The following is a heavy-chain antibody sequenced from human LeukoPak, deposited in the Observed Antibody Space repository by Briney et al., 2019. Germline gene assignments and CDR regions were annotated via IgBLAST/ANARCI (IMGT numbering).Heavy chain of an antibody. CDR3: ARAVRYCSSTSCYYYYCYMDV. CDR1: GYSFTSYW. Sequence: GESLKISCRGSGYSFTSYWIGWVRQMPGKGLEWMGIIYPGDSDTRYSPSFQGQVTISADTSISTAYLQWSSLKASDTAMYYCARAVRYCSSTSCYYYYCYMDVWGKGTTVTVSS. CDR2: IYPGDSDT. D-gene: IGHD2-2*01. J-gene: IGHJ6*03. V-gene: IGHV5-51*01.